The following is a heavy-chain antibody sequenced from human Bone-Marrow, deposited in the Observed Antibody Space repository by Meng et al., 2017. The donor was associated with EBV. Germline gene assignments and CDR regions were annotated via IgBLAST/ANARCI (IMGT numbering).Heavy chain of an antibody. Sequence: VQRVSSGAEWKKPCALVKGPSKYPGCNFLIYAINWGRQAPGHGLGWMGGIVPIFGKPTYSQKFQGRVTITADDSTNTAYLELSGLTSEDTALYYCVSDPPEFGYKSFDFWGQGTLVTVSS. J-gene: IGHJ4*02. CDR1: GCNFLIYA. V-gene: IGHV1-69*01. CDR3: VSDPPEFGYKSFDF. CDR2: IVPIFGKP. D-gene: IGHD5-18*01.